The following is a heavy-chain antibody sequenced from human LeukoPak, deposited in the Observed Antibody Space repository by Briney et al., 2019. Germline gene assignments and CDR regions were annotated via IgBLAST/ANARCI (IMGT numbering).Heavy chain of an antibody. D-gene: IGHD3-10*01. Sequence: GGSLRLSCAASGFTFSSYAMSWVRQAPGKGLEWVSGISGSGGSTYFADSVKGRFTISRDNSKNTLYLRMISLRAADTAVYYCAKDSNTFRGDFDYWGQGILVTVSS. CDR1: GFTFSSYA. J-gene: IGHJ4*02. CDR3: AKDSNTFRGDFDY. V-gene: IGHV3-23*01. CDR2: ISGSGGST.